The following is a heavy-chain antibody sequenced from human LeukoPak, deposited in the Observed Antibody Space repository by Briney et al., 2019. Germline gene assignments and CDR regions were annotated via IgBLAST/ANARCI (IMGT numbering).Heavy chain of an antibody. V-gene: IGHV1-18*01. CDR3: AKDSCSGGSCYPPADAFDI. CDR1: GYTFTSYG. CDR2: ISAYNGNT. D-gene: IGHD2-15*01. J-gene: IGHJ3*02. Sequence: ASVKVSCKASGYTFTSYGISWVRQAPGQGLEWMGWISAYNGNTNYAQKLQGRVIMTTDTSTSTAYMELRSLRSDDTAVYYCAKDSCSGGSCYPPADAFDIWGQGTMVTVSS.